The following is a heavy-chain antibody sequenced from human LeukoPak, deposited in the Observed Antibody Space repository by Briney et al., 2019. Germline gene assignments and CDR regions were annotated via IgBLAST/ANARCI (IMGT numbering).Heavy chain of an antibody. CDR3: GHSKGSNSWYAFDI. J-gene: IGHJ3*02. CDR1: GFSLSTSGVG. Sequence: SGPTLVKPTQTLTLTCTFSGFSLSTSGVGVGWIRQPPGKALEWLALIYWDDDKRYSPSLKSRLTITKDTSKNQVVLTMTNVDPADTATYYCGHSKGSNSWYAFDIWGQGTMVTVSS. V-gene: IGHV2-5*02. CDR2: IYWDDDK. D-gene: IGHD6-13*01.